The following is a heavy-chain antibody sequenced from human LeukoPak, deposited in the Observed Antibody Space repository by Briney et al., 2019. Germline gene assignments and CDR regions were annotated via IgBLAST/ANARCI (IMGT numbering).Heavy chain of an antibody. CDR1: GFTFSSYW. CDR2: IKQDGSEK. Sequence: GGSLRLSCADSGFTFSSYWMSWVRQAPGKGLEWVANIKQDGSEKYYVDSVKGRFTISRDNAKNSLYLQMNCLRAEDTAVYYCARSRVSRGDAFDIWGQGTMVTVSS. D-gene: IGHD3-10*01. J-gene: IGHJ3*02. V-gene: IGHV3-7*01. CDR3: ARSRVSRGDAFDI.